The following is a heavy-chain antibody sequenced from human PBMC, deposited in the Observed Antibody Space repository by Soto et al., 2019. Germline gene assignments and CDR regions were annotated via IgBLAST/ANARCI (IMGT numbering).Heavy chain of an antibody. CDR1: GFTFSSYS. Sequence: GGSLRLSCAASGFTFSSYSMSWVRQAPGKGLESVSAITNSGTAVVYADSVRGRFTISRDNAENSLFLQMNSLRAEDTAVYHCARSMMGSGSWSMDVWGKGTTVTVSS. D-gene: IGHD3-10*01. J-gene: IGHJ6*03. CDR3: ARSMMGSGSWSMDV. CDR2: ITNSGTAV. V-gene: IGHV3-21*01.